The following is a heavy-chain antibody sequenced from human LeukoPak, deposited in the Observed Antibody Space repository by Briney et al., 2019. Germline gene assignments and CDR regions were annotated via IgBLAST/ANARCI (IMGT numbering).Heavy chain of an antibody. V-gene: IGHV3-23*01. D-gene: IGHD3-22*01. J-gene: IGHJ3*02. CDR2: ISGSGGST. CDR1: GFTFSSYA. CDR3: AADTDYDSSGGI. Sequence: GGSLRLSCAASGFTFSSYAMSWVRQAPGKGLEWVSAISGSGGSTYYADSVKGRFTISRDNSKNTLYLQMNSLRAEDTAVYYCAADTDYDSSGGIWGQGTMVTVSS.